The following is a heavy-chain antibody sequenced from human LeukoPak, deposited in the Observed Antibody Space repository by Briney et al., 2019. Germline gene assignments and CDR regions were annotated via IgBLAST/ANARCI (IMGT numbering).Heavy chain of an antibody. CDR2: FSGGGDNT. J-gene: IGHJ4*02. CDR1: GFTFSSYA. D-gene: IGHD6-19*01. Sequence: GGSLRLFCAASGFTFSSYAMSWVRQAPGKGLEWVSAFSGGGDNTYYADSVRGRFTISRDNSKNTLYLQMNSLRAEDTAVYYCAREWGPIAVSGGPGYWGQGALVTVSS. V-gene: IGHV3-23*01. CDR3: AREWGPIAVSGGPGY.